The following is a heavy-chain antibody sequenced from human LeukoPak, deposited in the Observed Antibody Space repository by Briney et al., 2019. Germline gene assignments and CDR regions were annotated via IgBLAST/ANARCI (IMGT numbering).Heavy chain of an antibody. V-gene: IGHV1-69*04. CDR2: IIPILGIA. Sequence: WASVKVSCKASGYTFTSYGISWVRQAPGQGLEWMGRIIPILGIANYAQKFQGRVTITADKSTSTAYMELSSLRSEDTAVYYCARVLYGDYYFDYWGQGTLVTVSS. J-gene: IGHJ4*02. D-gene: IGHD4-17*01. CDR3: ARVLYGDYYFDY. CDR1: GYTFTSYG.